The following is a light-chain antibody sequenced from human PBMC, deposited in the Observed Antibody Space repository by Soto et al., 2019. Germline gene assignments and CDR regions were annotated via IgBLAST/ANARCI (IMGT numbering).Light chain of an antibody. CDR1: QSVSSSF. CDR2: GAS. CDR3: QQYDSSPRT. Sequence: EIVLTQSPGTLSLSPGERATLSCRASQSVSSSFLAWYQQKPGQAPRLLIYGASSRATGIPDRFSGSGSGTDFTLTISRLEPEDFAVYYCQQYDSSPRTFSPGTKVDIK. V-gene: IGKV3-20*01. J-gene: IGKJ3*01.